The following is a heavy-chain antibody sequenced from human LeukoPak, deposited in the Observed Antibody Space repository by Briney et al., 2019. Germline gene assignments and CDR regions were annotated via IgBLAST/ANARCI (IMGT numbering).Heavy chain of an antibody. Sequence: PGGSLRLSCAASGFTFSSYSMNWVRQAPGKGLEWVSGISWNSGSIGYADSVKGRFTISRDNAKNSLYLQMNSLRAEDMALYYCAKEMAIGSGALDYWGQGTLVTVSS. CDR3: AKEMAIGSGALDY. V-gene: IGHV3-9*03. D-gene: IGHD6-19*01. CDR2: ISWNSGSI. J-gene: IGHJ4*02. CDR1: GFTFSSYS.